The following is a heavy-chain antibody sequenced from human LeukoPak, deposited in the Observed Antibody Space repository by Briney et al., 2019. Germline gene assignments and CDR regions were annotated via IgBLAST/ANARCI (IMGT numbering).Heavy chain of an antibody. CDR1: GYTFTVYY. CDR3: VVPGDY. CDR2: INPNSGGT. Sequence: ASVKVSCKASGYTFTVYYIHWVRQAPGQGLEWMGRINPNSGGTNYAQKFQGRVTITADESTSTAYMELSSLRSEDTAVYYCVVPGDYWGQGTLVTVSS. J-gene: IGHJ4*02. D-gene: IGHD3-10*01. V-gene: IGHV1-2*06.